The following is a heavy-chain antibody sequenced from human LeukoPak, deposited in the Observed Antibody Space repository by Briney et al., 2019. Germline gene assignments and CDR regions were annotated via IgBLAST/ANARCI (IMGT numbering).Heavy chain of an antibody. J-gene: IGHJ5*02. V-gene: IGHV3-30*18. CDR1: GFTFSSYG. Sequence: GRSLRLSCAASGFTFSSYGMHWVRQAPGKGLEWVAVISYDGTNKYYVDSVKGRFTISRDNSKNTLYLQMNSLRAEDSALYYCAKDLGCSSTRCSNNWFDPWGQGTLVTVSS. CDR2: ISYDGTNK. CDR3: AKDLGCSSTRCSNNWFDP. D-gene: IGHD2-2*01.